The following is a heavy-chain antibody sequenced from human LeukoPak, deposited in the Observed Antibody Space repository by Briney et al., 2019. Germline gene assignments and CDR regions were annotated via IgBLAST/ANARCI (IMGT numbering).Heavy chain of an antibody. Sequence: ASVTVSCKASGYTFTGYYMHWVRQAPGQGLEGMGWINPNSGGTNYAQKFQGRVTMTRDTSISTAYMELSRLRSDDTAVYYCARDRGVDYCSGGSCSHYYYYMDVWGKGTTVTISS. J-gene: IGHJ6*03. V-gene: IGHV1-2*02. CDR3: ARDRGVDYCSGGSCSHYYYYMDV. CDR1: GYTFTGYY. D-gene: IGHD2-15*01. CDR2: INPNSGGT.